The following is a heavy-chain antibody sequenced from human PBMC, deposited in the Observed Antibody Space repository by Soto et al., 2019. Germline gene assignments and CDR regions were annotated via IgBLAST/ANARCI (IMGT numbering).Heavy chain of an antibody. D-gene: IGHD6-19*01. CDR2: IFSNDEK. CDR1: GFSLSNGKVG. Sequence: HVTLKESGPVLVKPTEPLTLTCTVSGFSLSNGKVGVSWIRQPPGKALEWLAHIFSNDEKSYRTSLKSRLTISEDTSKRHVVLTMTNVDPVDTATYYCARILFGRSVAGGYFYMDVWGKGTTVTVSS. CDR3: ARILFGRSVAGGYFYMDV. V-gene: IGHV2-26*01. J-gene: IGHJ6*03.